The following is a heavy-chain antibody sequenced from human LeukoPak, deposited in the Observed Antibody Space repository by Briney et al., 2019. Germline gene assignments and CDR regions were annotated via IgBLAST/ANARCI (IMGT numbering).Heavy chain of an antibody. Sequence: PGGSLRLSCAASGFTFSSYAMSWVRQAPGKGLEWVSAISGSGGSTYYADSVKGRFTISRDNSKNTLYLQMNSLRAEDTAVYYCAKDLQWLDKTYSDYWGQGTLVTVSS. D-gene: IGHD6-19*01. CDR2: ISGSGGST. CDR1: GFTFSSYA. V-gene: IGHV3-23*01. CDR3: AKDLQWLDKTYSDY. J-gene: IGHJ4*02.